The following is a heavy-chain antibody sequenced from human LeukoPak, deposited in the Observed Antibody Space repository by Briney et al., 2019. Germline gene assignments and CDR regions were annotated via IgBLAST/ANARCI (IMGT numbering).Heavy chain of an antibody. CDR1: GFTFDDYG. CDR3: ARGPPYYYDSSGPNYYYYMDV. V-gene: IGHV3-20*04. D-gene: IGHD3-22*01. J-gene: IGHJ6*03. CDR2: INWNGGST. Sequence: GGSLRLSCAASGFTFDDYGMSWVRQAPGKGLEWVSGINWNGGSTGYADSVKGRFTISRDNAKNSLYLQMNSLRAEDTALYYCARGPPYYYDSSGPNYYYYMDVWGKGTTVTVSS.